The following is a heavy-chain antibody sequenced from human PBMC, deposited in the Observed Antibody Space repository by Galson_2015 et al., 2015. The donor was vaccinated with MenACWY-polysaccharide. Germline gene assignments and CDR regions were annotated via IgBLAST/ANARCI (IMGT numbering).Heavy chain of an antibody. CDR1: GFTSSSHA. D-gene: IGHD5-12*01. CDR3: AKGFSRSDYDLLDY. J-gene: IGHJ4*02. V-gene: IGHV3-23*01. CDR2: ISGSGGST. Sequence: SLRLSCAGSGFTSSSHAMNWVRQAPGKGLEWVSVISGSGGSTYYADSVEGRFTISRDNSKNMLYLQMNRLRVEDTAIYYCAKGFSRSDYDLLDYSGQGTLVTVSS.